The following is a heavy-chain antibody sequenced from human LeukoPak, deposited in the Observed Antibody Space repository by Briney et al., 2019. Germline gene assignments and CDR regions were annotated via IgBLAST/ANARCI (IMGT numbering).Heavy chain of an antibody. CDR3: ARYYYDSSGYYHFDY. Sequence: GSLRLSCAASGFTFSSYEMNWVRQAPGKGLEWVSYISSSGSTIYYADSVKGRFTISRDNAKNSLYLQMNSLRAEDTAVYYCARYYYDSSGYYHFDYWGQGTLVTVSS. D-gene: IGHD3-22*01. CDR1: GFTFSSYE. J-gene: IGHJ4*02. CDR2: ISSSGSTI. V-gene: IGHV3-48*03.